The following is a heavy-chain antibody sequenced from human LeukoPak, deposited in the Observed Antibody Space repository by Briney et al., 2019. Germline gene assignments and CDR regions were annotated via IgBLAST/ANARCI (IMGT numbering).Heavy chain of an antibody. CDR1: GFTFSGSA. J-gene: IGHJ6*03. CDR2: IRSEANSYAT. D-gene: IGHD3-10*01. CDR3: TRHVVTMVRGRYYSYMAV. Sequence: GGSLRLSCAASGFTFSGSAMHWVRQASGKGLVWVGRIRSEANSYATAYAASVKGRFTISRGDSKTTAYLQMNSLKTEDTAVYYCTRHVVTMVRGRYYSYMAVWGKGATVTISS. V-gene: IGHV3-73*01.